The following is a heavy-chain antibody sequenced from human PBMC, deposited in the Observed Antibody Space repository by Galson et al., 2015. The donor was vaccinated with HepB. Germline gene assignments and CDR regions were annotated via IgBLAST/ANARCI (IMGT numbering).Heavy chain of an antibody. J-gene: IGHJ4*02. V-gene: IGHV3-23*01. CDR2: ISGSGGRT. Sequence: SLRLSCAASGFTFNGNAMSWVRQAPGKGLEWVSAISGSGGRTYYADSVKGRFTISRDNSKNTLYLQMNSLRAEDTALYYCAKDMVITDYYFDYWGQGTLVTVSS. CDR3: AKDMVITDYYFDY. D-gene: IGHD3-22*01. CDR1: GFTFNGNA.